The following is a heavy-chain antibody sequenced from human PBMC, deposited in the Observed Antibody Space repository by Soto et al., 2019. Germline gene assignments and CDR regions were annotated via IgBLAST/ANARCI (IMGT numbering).Heavy chain of an antibody. J-gene: IGHJ6*02. CDR3: ANDYFGVAHYYGMDV. CDR1: GGTLSSYA. Sequence: GASVKVSCKASGGTLSSYAISWVRPAPXQGLEWMGGIIPIFGTANYAHKFQGRVTITADESTSTAYMELSSLRSEDTAVYYCANDYFGVAHYYGMDVWGQGTTVTVSS. D-gene: IGHD3-10*01. V-gene: IGHV1-69*13. CDR2: IIPIFGTA.